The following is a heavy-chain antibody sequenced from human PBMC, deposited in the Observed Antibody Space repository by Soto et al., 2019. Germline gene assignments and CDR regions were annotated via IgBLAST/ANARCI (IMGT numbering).Heavy chain of an antibody. CDR2: IRGSGGST. CDR1: GFTFSSYA. CDR3: AKWITMVGGYNDY. D-gene: IGHD3-10*01. V-gene: IGHV3-23*01. J-gene: IGHJ4*02. Sequence: EAQLLESGGGLVQPGGSLRLSCAASGFTFSSYAMSWVRQAPGKGLEWVSAIRGSGGSTYYADSVKGRFTISRDNSKNPLYLQMNSLRAEDTAVYYCAKWITMVGGYNDYWGQGNLVNVSS.